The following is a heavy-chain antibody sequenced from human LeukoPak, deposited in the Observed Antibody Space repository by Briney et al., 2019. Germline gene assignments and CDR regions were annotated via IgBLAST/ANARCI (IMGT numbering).Heavy chain of an antibody. Sequence: PGGSLRLSCAASGFTFSNYDMNWVRQAPGKGLEWVSYISSSSSTKYYADSVKGRFTVSRDNAKNSLYLQMNSLRAEDTAVYYCARDTDYWYFDLWGRGTLVTVSS. V-gene: IGHV3-48*04. J-gene: IGHJ2*01. CDR1: GFTFSNYD. CDR3: ARDTDYWYFDL. CDR2: ISSSSSTK.